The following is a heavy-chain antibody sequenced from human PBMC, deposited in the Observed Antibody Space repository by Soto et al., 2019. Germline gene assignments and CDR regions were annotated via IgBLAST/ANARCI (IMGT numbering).Heavy chain of an antibody. D-gene: IGHD6-19*01. CDR3: AGPASDSSGWFDASDI. CDR2: IYYSGST. CDR1: GGSLSSYY. J-gene: IGHJ3*02. V-gene: IGHV4-59*01. Sequence: SATLSLTCTVSGGSLSSYYWSWIRPPQGKGLEWIGYIYYSGSTNYNPSLKSRVTISVDTSKNQFSLKLSSVTAADTAVYYCAGPASDSSGWFDASDIWGQGTMVTVSS.